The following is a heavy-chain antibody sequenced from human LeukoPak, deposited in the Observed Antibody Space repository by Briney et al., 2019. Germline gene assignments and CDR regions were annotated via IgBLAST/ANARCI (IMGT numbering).Heavy chain of an antibody. Sequence: PGGSLRLSCAASGLTFSSYDMSWVRQAPGKGLEWVSGISGSGGSTYYADSVKGRFTISRDNSRNTLFLQMNTLRAEDTAVYYCAKGSGYSFGCFDYWGQGTLVTVSS. D-gene: IGHD5-18*01. J-gene: IGHJ4*02. CDR3: AKGSGYSFGCFDY. CDR2: ISGSGGST. V-gene: IGHV3-23*01. CDR1: GLTFSSYD.